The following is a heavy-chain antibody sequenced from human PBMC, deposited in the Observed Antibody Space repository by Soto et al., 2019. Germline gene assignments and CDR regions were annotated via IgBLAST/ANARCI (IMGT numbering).Heavy chain of an antibody. CDR3: AKLSPQNYFDY. V-gene: IGHV3-23*04. Sequence: EVQLVESGGGLVQPGGSLRLSCAASGFTFSNYAMSWVRQAPGKGLEWVSAISDGGGGTYYADSVEGRFTISRDNSKNTLYLQMDSLRAEDTAVYYCAKLSPQNYFDYWGQGTLVTVSS. CDR2: ISDGGGGT. J-gene: IGHJ4*02. CDR1: GFTFSNYA.